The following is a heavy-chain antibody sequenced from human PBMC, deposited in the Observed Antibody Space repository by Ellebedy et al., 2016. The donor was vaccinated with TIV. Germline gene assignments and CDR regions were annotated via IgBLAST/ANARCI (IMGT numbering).Heavy chain of an antibody. J-gene: IGHJ3*02. CDR3: ARDREGCFDI. V-gene: IGHV3-13*01. CDR2: ISPTGDT. CDR1: GFTFNTFD. Sequence: GESLKISXAASGFTFNTFDMHWVRQATGKGLEWVSAISPTGDTFYSGSVRGRFTISRETAKNSFYLQMNSLRDGDTAVYYCARDREGCFDIWGRGTVVTVSS.